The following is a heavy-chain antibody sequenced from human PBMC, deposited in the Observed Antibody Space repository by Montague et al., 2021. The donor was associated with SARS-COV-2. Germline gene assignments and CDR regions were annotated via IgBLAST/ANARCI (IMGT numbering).Heavy chain of an antibody. Sequence: VKPTQTLTLTCTLSGLPLSTSGLCVGWIRQPPAKALEWLALTDWDDDKYYSPSLKTRLSISKDTSKNQVVLTMANMEPVDTATYYCARIPNDSWYVSYFDYWGQGILVTVSS. D-gene: IGHD6-13*01. J-gene: IGHJ4*02. V-gene: IGHV2-70*01. CDR2: TDWDDDK. CDR3: ARIPNDSWYVSYFDY. CDR1: GLPLSTSGLC.